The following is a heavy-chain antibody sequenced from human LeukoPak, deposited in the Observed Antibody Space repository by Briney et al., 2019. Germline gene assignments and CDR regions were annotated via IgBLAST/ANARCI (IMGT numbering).Heavy chain of an antibody. CDR3: ARDESEASSINDFWSGYYPSNYFDY. CDR1: GYTFTSYG. V-gene: IGHV1-18*01. Sequence: ASVKVSCKASGYTFTSYGISWVRQAPGQGLEWMGWISAYNGNTNYAQKLQGRVTMTTDTSTSTAYMELSSLRSDDTAVYYCARDESEASSINDFWSGYYPSNYFDYWGQGTLVTVSS. CDR2: ISAYNGNT. J-gene: IGHJ4*02. D-gene: IGHD3-3*01.